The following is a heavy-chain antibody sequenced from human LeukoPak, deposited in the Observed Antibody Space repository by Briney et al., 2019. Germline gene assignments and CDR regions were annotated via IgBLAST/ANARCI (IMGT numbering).Heavy chain of an antibody. CDR1: GFTFNIYA. D-gene: IGHD1-26*01. J-gene: IGHJ4*02. CDR2: ISGSGATT. CDR3: AKTNSAILPRASDD. Sequence: GGSLRLSCAASGFTFNIYAMNWVRQTPGKGLEWVSAISGSGATTYYTDSVKGRFSISRDNSKNTLYLQLNSLRAEDSAVYYCAKTNSAILPRASDDWGQGTLVTVSS. V-gene: IGHV3-23*01.